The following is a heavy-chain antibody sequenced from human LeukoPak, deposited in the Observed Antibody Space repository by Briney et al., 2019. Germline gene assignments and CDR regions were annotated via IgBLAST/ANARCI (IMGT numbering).Heavy chain of an antibody. J-gene: IGHJ4*02. CDR2: IYHSGST. Sequence: SETLSLTCAVSGGSISSGGYSWSWIRQPPGKGLEWIGYIYHSGSTYYNPSLKSRVTISVDRSKNQFSLKLSSVTAADTAVYYCARGLRYCSSTSCYNYFDYWGQGTLVTVSS. V-gene: IGHV4-30-2*01. D-gene: IGHD2-2*02. CDR3: ARGLRYCSSTSCYNYFDY. CDR1: GGSISSGGYS.